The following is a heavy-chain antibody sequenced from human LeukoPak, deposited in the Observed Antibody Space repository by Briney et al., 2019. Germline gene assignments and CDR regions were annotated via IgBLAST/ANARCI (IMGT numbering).Heavy chain of an antibody. CDR1: EFTFSGYA. V-gene: IGHV3-23*01. CDR2: ISGSGGST. D-gene: IGHD3-10*01. CDR3: AKDRQGFGFGEQLDYYMDV. J-gene: IGHJ6*03. Sequence: PGGSLRLSCVASEFTFSGYAMSWVRQVPGKGLVWVSVISGSGGSTYYADSVKGRFTISRDNSKNTLYLQINSLRAEDTAVYYCAKDRQGFGFGEQLDYYMDVWGKGTTVTVSS.